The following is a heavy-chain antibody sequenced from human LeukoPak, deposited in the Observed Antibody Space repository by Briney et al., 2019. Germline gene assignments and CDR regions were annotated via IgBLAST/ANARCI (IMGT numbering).Heavy chain of an antibody. CDR2: ITISSTYL. Sequence: PGGSLRLSCAASGFTFSSYSMNWVRQAPGKGLERVSSITISSTYLYYADSVKGRFTISRDNSKNTVYLQMNSLRAEDTAVYYCAKDHGSYGYDYWGQGTLVTVSS. CDR3: AKDHGSYGYDY. D-gene: IGHD5-18*01. CDR1: GFTFSSYS. V-gene: IGHV3-21*04. J-gene: IGHJ4*02.